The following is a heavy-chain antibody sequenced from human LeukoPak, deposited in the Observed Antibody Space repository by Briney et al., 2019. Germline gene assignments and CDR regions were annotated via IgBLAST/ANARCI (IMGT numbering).Heavy chain of an antibody. Sequence: SVKVSCKASGYTFSSYGISWVRQAPGQGLEWMGRIIPIFGTANHAQKFQGRVTITTDESTSTAYMELSSLRSEDTAVYYCARDQGYGSGNYDDYWGQGTLVTVSS. CDR3: ARDQGYGSGNYDDY. D-gene: IGHD3-10*01. J-gene: IGHJ4*02. CDR1: GYTFSSYG. V-gene: IGHV1-69*05. CDR2: IIPIFGTA.